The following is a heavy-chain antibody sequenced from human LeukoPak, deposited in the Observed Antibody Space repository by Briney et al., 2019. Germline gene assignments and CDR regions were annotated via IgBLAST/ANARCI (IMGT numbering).Heavy chain of an antibody. J-gene: IGHJ4*02. CDR2: IYHSGST. Sequence: PSETLSLTCTVSGYSISSGYYWGWIRQPPGKGLEWIGSIYHSGSTYYNPSLKSRVTISVDTSKNQFSLKLSSVTAADTAVYYCARAPRYFDWPAHFDYWGQGTLVTVSS. D-gene: IGHD3-9*01. CDR1: GYSISSGYY. V-gene: IGHV4-38-2*02. CDR3: ARAPRYFDWPAHFDY.